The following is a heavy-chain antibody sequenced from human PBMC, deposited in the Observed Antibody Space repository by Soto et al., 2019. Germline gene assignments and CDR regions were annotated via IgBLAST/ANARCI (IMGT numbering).Heavy chain of an antibody. CDR2: IWYDGSNK. Sequence: GGSLRLSCAASVFTFSSYGMHWVRQAPGKGLEWVAVIWYDGSNKYYADSVKGRFTISRDNSKNTLYLQMNSLRAEDTAVYYCAKDAADTAMAPLYYGMDVWSQGTTVTVSS. J-gene: IGHJ6*02. D-gene: IGHD5-18*01. V-gene: IGHV3-30*02. CDR3: AKDAADTAMAPLYYGMDV. CDR1: VFTFSSYG.